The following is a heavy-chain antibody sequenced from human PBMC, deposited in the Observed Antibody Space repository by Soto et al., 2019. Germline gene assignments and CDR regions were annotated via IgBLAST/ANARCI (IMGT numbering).Heavy chain of an antibody. V-gene: IGHV3-23*01. CDR3: AKGGSRTRTYNWCDP. Sequence: EVQLLESGGGLVQPGGSLRLSCPASGFSFSTYSMSWVRQAPGKGLERVSGISGSGGSTYYADSVKGRFTISRDNSKNTLYLQMNSLRAEDTAVYYCAKGGSRTRTYNWCDPWGQGTLVTVSS. CDR1: GFSFSTYS. D-gene: IGHD2-2*01. J-gene: IGHJ5*02. CDR2: ISGSGGST.